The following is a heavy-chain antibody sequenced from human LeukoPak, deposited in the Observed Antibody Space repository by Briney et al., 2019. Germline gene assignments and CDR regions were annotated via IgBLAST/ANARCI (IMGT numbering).Heavy chain of an antibody. J-gene: IGHJ4*02. V-gene: IGHV4-30-4*02. CDR3: ARGSRGYSYG. CDR1: GGSISSGDYY. Sequence: TSETLSLTCTVSGGSISSGDYYWSWIRQPPGKGLEWIGYIFYSGSTYYNPSLKSRVTISVDTSNNQFSLKLSSVTAVDTAVYYCARGSRGYSYGWGQGTLVTVSS. D-gene: IGHD5-18*01. CDR2: IFYSGST.